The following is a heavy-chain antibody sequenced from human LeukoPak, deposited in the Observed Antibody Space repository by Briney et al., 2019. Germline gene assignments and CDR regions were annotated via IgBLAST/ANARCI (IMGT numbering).Heavy chain of an antibody. D-gene: IGHD3-22*01. CDR3: AKDWAGSDRRYYFDY. Sequence: GGSLRLSCAASGFTFGSYWMSWVRQAPGKGLEWVANIKQDGSEKYYVDSVKGRFTISRDNSQNTLYLQMNSLRAEDSAVYYCAKDWAGSDRRYYFDYWGQGTLVTVSS. V-gene: IGHV3-7*03. CDR1: GFTFGSYW. CDR2: IKQDGSEK. J-gene: IGHJ4*02.